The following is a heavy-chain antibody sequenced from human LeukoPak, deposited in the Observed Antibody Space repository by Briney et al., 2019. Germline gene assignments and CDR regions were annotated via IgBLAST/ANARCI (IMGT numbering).Heavy chain of an antibody. V-gene: IGHV3-23*01. D-gene: IGHD4-17*01. CDR2: ISGSGGST. CDR1: GGSFSGYY. J-gene: IGHJ4*02. Sequence: PSETLSLTCAVYGGSFSGYYWSWIRQPPGKGLEWVSAISGSGGSTYYADSVKGRFTISRDNSKNTLYLQMNSLRAEDTAVYYCAAPVTTNYFDYWGQGTLVTVSS. CDR3: AAPVTTNYFDY.